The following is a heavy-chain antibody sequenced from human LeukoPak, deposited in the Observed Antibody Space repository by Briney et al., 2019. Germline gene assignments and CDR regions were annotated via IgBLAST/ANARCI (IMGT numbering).Heavy chain of an antibody. Sequence: GGSLRLSCTASGFTFSSYAMSWVRQAPGKGLEWVSAISGSGGSTYYADSVKGRFTISRDNSKNTLHLQMNSLRAEDTAIYYCAKDRYGDYSFDSWGQGTLVTVSS. V-gene: IGHV3-23*01. J-gene: IGHJ4*02. CDR3: AKDRYGDYSFDS. CDR2: ISGSGGST. CDR1: GFTFSSYA. D-gene: IGHD4-17*01.